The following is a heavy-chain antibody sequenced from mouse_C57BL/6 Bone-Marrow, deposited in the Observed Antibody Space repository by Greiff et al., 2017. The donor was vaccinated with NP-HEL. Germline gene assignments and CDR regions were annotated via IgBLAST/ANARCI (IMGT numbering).Heavy chain of an antibody. CDR3: ARSCSPPFAY. J-gene: IGHJ3*01. Sequence: VQLKESGPELVKPGASVKISCKASGYAFSSSWMNWVKQRPGKGLEWIGRIYPGAGDTNYNGKFKGKATLTEDKSSSTAYMQLSSLTSEDSAVYFCARSCSPPFAYWGQGTLVTVSA. CDR2: IYPGAGDT. CDR1: GYAFSSSW. V-gene: IGHV1-82*01. D-gene: IGHD1-1*01.